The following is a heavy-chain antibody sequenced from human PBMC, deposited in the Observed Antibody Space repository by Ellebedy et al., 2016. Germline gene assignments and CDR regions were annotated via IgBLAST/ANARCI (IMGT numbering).Heavy chain of an antibody. CDR2: ISYDGSKK. D-gene: IGHD3-10*01. V-gene: IGHV3-30*18. CDR3: AKDFGLLWFGEKSSFDY. J-gene: IGHJ4*02. Sequence: GESLKISXPASGFTFSSYGMHWVRQAPGKGLEWVAVISYDGSKKYYADSVKGRFTISRDNSKNTLYLQMNSLRAEDTAVYYCAKDFGLLWFGEKSSFDYWGQGTLVTVSS. CDR1: GFTFSSYG.